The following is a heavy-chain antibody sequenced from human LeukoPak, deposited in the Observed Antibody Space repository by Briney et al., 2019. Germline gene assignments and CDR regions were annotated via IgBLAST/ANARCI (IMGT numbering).Heavy chain of an antibody. CDR1: GGSMSNYY. D-gene: IGHD6-19*01. V-gene: IGHV4-59*08. CDR2: VYQTGDT. J-gene: IGHJ4*02. CDR3: ARHPFSAPFDY. Sequence: SETLSLTCTVSGGSMSNYYWSWFRRPPGKGLEWIAYVYQTGDTRYNPSLKSRLSISLDTSKNQFSLQLRSVTATDTAVYYCARHPFSAPFDYWSQGILVTVSS.